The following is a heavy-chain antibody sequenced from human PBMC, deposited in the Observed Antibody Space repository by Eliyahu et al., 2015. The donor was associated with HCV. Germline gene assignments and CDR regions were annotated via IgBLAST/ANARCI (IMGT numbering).Heavy chain of an antibody. Sequence: QVQLQQWGAGLLKPSETLXLPCAVYGGSFSGYXXGXXRQPPGKGLEWIGEINHSGSTNYNPSLKSRVTISVDTSKNQFSLKLSSVTAADTAVYYCARGRSYYYMDVWGKGTTVTVSS. J-gene: IGHJ6*03. CDR1: GGSFSGYX. V-gene: IGHV4-34*01. CDR2: INHSGST. CDR3: ARGRSYYYMDV.